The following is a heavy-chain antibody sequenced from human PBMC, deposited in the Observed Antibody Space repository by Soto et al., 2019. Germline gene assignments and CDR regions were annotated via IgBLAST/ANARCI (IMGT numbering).Heavy chain of an antibody. Sequence: SETLSLTCTVSGGSVSSGSYYWSWIRQPPGKGLEWIVYIYHSVSTNYNPSLKCRVTISVDTSKNQFSLKLSLVTAADTAVYYGARVLPPRIAVDGTRQIHWLDPWGQGTMVTVSS. CDR3: ARVLPPRIAVDGTRQIHWLDP. D-gene: IGHD6-19*01. J-gene: IGHJ5*02. CDR1: GGSVSSGSYY. CDR2: IYHSVST. V-gene: IGHV4-61*01.